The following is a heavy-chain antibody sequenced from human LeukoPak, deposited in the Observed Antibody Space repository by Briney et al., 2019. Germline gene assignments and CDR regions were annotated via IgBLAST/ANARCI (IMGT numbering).Heavy chain of an antibody. CDR2: IIPIFGTA. CDR1: GGTFSSYA. V-gene: IGHV1-69*13. CDR3: ARDESGGWYRFDY. Sequence: SVKVSCKASGGTFSSYAISWVRQAPGQGLEWMGGIIPIFGTANYAQKFQGRVTITADESTSTAYTELSSLRSEYTAVYYCARDESGGWYRFDYWGQGTLVTVSS. D-gene: IGHD6-19*01. J-gene: IGHJ4*02.